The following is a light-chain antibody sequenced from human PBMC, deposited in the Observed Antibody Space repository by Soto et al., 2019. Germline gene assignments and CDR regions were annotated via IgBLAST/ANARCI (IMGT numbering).Light chain of an antibody. V-gene: IGKV3-20*01. J-gene: IGKJ1*01. CDR2: GAS. CDR3: QHYSSSPTWT. Sequence: EIVLTQSPGTLSLSPGERATLSCRASQSVSSSYLAWHQQKPRQAPRLLFYGASSRATGIPDRFSRSWSGTDFTLTISRLEAEYFAVYYWQHYSSSPTWTFGQGTKVEIK. CDR1: QSVSSSY.